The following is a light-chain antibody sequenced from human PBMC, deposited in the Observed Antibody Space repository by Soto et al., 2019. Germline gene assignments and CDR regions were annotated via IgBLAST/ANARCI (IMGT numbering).Light chain of an antibody. V-gene: IGLV1-51*01. CDR1: SSNIGKYY. CDR2: DSN. J-gene: IGLJ1*01. Sequence: QSVLTQPPSASGTPGQRVTISCSGSSSNIGKYYVSWYQQLPGEAPKLLIYDSNKRPSGIPERFSASRSGTSATLGITGLQTGDEADYYCGAWDDSLRLYVFGPGTKVTVL. CDR3: GAWDDSLRLYV.